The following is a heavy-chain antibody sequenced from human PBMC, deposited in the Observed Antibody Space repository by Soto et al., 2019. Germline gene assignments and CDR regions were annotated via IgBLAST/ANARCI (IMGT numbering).Heavy chain of an antibody. CDR1: GGSFSGYY. Sequence: SETQSLTCAVYGGSFSGYYWSWIRQPPGKGLEWIGEINHSGSTNYNPSLKSRVTISVDTSKNQFSLKLSSVTAADTAVYYCASLTAIYDILTGRPYNWFDPWGQGTLVTVSS. J-gene: IGHJ5*02. CDR2: INHSGST. CDR3: ASLTAIYDILTGRPYNWFDP. V-gene: IGHV4-34*01. D-gene: IGHD3-9*01.